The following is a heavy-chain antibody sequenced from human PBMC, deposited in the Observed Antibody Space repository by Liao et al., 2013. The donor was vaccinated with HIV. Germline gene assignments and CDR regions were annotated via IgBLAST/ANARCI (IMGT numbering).Heavy chain of an antibody. V-gene: IGHV4-34*01. D-gene: IGHD6-13*01. CDR3: ARVRWFGFTAAGFPDY. CDR2: INHSGST. CDR1: GGSFRDHY. J-gene: IGHJ4*02. Sequence: QVQLQQWGAGLLKPSETLSLTCAVYGGSFRDHYWSWIRQSPGKGLEWIGEINHSGSTNHNPSLKSRVTISVDTSKNQFSLKLSSVTAADTAVYYCARVRWFGFTAAGFPDYWGQGTLVTVSS.